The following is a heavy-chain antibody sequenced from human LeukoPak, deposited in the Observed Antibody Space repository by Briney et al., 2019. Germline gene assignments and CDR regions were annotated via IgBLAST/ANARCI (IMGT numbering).Heavy chain of an antibody. Sequence: LSETLSLTCTVSGGSVINSYYWGWIRQPPGKGLEWIASIYSSGNTFYNPSLQSRVTISLDTSKNQFSLKLRSVTAADTAVYYCTRGAGWLIDYWGQGILVTVSS. V-gene: IGHV4-39*07. CDR2: IYSSGNT. CDR3: TRGAGWLIDY. CDR1: GGSVINSYY. D-gene: IGHD3-16*01. J-gene: IGHJ4*02.